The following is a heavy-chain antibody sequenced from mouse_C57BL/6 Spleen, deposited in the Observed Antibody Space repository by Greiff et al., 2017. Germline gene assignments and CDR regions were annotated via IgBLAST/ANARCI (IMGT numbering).Heavy chain of an antibody. D-gene: IGHD1-1*02. CDR1: GYAFTNYL. V-gene: IGHV1-54*01. CDR2: INPGSGGT. Sequence: VMLVESGAELVRPGTSVKVSCKASGYAFTNYLIAWVKQRPGQGLEWIGVINPGSGGTNYNEKFKGKATLTADKSSSTAYMQLSSLTSEDSAVYFCARGWYPAWFAYGGQGTLVTVSA. J-gene: IGHJ3*01. CDR3: ARGWYPAWFAY.